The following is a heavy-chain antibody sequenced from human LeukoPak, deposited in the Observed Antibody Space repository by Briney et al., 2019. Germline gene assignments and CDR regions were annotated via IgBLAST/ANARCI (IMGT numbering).Heavy chain of an antibody. CDR2: ISAYNGNT. Sequence: ASAKVSCKASRDTFTSYGISWVRQAPGQGLERREWISAYNGNTNYAQKLPGRVPMTPDTSTSTAYMELRSLRSDATAVYYGARANGHTRPLDYWGQGTLVTVSS. D-gene: IGHD4-17*01. V-gene: IGHV1-18*01. CDR1: RDTFTSYG. CDR3: ARANGHTRPLDY. J-gene: IGHJ4*02.